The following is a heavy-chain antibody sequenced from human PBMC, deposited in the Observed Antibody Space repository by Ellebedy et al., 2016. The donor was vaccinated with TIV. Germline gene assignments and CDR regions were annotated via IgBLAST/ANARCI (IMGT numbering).Heavy chain of an antibody. CDR3: ARVATVTRLDY. CDR2: IFHSGST. D-gene: IGHD4-17*01. Sequence: SETLSLXXTVSGGSFTSYYWSWIRQPPGKGLEWIGYIFHSGSTNYNPSLKSRVTISVDTSKTQFSLRLTSVTAADTAVYYCARVATVTRLDYWGHGSLVTVSS. CDR1: GGSFTSYY. V-gene: IGHV4-59*12. J-gene: IGHJ4*01.